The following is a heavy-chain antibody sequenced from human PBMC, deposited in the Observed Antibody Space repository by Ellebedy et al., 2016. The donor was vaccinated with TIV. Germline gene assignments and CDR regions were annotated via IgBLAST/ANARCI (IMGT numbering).Heavy chain of an antibody. CDR2: LSGSGVST. D-gene: IGHD2-21*02. Sequence: GESLKISCAASGFTFSSYAMSSVRQAPGKGLEWVSSLSGSGVSTYYADSVKGRFTISRDTSKNTLYLQMNSLRAEDTAVYYCARGGGCGRGDCWAFDDWGQGIMVTVSS. J-gene: IGHJ4*02. CDR1: GFTFSSYA. CDR3: ARGGGCGRGDCWAFDD. V-gene: IGHV3-23*01.